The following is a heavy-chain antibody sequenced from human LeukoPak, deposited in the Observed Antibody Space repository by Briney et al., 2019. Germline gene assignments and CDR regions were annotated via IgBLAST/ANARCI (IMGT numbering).Heavy chain of an antibody. Sequence: SETLSLTCAVYGGSFSGYYRSWIRQPPGKGLEWTGYIYYSGSTNYNPSLKSRVTISVDTSKNQFSLKLSSVTAADTAVYYCARVTLLGFFDYWGQGTLVTVSS. CDR2: IYYSGST. CDR1: GGSFSGYY. J-gene: IGHJ4*02. V-gene: IGHV4-59*01. CDR3: ARVTLLGFFDY. D-gene: IGHD2-21*01.